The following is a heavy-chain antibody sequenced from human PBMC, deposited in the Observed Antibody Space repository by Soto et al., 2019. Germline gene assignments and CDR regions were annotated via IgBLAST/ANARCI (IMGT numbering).Heavy chain of an antibody. V-gene: IGHV4-59*01. Sequence: PSETLSLTCTVSGGSIGSYYWSWIRQPPGKGLEWIGCIYYSGNTKYNPSLKSRVTISVDTSKNQFSLKLRSVTAADTAVYYCATFHNYFDYWGQGALVTVSS. CDR3: ATFHNYFDY. J-gene: IGHJ4*02. CDR1: GGSIGSYY. CDR2: IYYSGNT.